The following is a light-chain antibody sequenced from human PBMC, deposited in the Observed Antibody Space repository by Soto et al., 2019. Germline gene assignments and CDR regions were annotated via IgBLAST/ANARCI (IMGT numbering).Light chain of an antibody. CDR2: NVN. CDR1: SSDVGGYNC. CDR3: TSYTSSSTVV. Sequence: QSVLTQPASVSESPGQSITISCTGTSSDVGGYNCVSWYQQHPGKAPKLMIYNVNNRPSGVSNRFSGSKSGNTASLTISGLQAEDEADYYCTSYTSSSTVVFGGGTKLTVL. J-gene: IGLJ2*01. V-gene: IGLV2-14*01.